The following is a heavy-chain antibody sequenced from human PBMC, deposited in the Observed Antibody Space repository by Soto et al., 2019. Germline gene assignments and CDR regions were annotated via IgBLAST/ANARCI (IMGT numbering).Heavy chain of an antibody. J-gene: IGHJ4*02. V-gene: IGHV4-34*01. CDR2: INHSGST. CDR3: ARHGSLIAVAGTYYFDY. D-gene: IGHD6-19*01. CDR1: GGSFSGYY. Sequence: SETLSLTCAVYGGSFSGYYWSWIRQPPGKGLEWIGEINHSGSTNYNPSLKSRVTISVDTSKNQFSLKLSSVTAADTAVYYCARHGSLIAVAGTYYFDYWGQGTLVTVSS.